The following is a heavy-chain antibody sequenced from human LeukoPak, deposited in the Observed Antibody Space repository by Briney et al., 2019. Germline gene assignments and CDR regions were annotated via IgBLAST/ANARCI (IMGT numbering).Heavy chain of an antibody. CDR2: INHSGST. D-gene: IGHD5-18*01. J-gene: IGHJ6*03. Sequence: SETLSLTCAVYGGSFSGYYWSWIRQPPGKGLEWIGEINHSGSTNYNPSLKSRVTISVDTSKNQFSLKLSPVTAADTAVYYCARGWIQLWYPSLSYYMDVWGKGTTVTVSS. CDR1: GGSFSGYY. CDR3: ARGWIQLWYPSLSYYMDV. V-gene: IGHV4-34*01.